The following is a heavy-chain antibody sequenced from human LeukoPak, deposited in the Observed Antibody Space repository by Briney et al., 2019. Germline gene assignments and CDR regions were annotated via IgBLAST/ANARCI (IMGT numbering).Heavy chain of an antibody. CDR3: ARALWFGEFDAFDI. CDR1: GYTFTGYY. Sequence: GASVKVPCKASGYTFTGYYMHWVRQAPGQGLEWMGRINPNSGGTNYAQKFQGRVTMTRDTSISTAYMELSRLRSDDTAVYYCARALWFGEFDAFDIWGQGTMVTVSS. CDR2: INPNSGGT. J-gene: IGHJ3*02. V-gene: IGHV1-2*06. D-gene: IGHD3-10*01.